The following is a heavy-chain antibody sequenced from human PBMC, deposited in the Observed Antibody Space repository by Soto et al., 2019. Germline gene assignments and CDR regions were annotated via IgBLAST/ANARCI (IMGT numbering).Heavy chain of an antibody. V-gene: IGHV3-30*18. D-gene: IGHD6-19*01. CDR3: AKDEAVAGRGTLDY. CDR2: ISYDGSNK. J-gene: IGHJ4*02. CDR1: GFTFSNYG. Sequence: QVQLVESGGGVVQPGRSLRLSCAASGFTFSNYGMHWVRQAPGKGLEWVAVISYDGSNKYYADSVKGRFTISRDNSKNTLYLQMNSLRAEDTAVYYCAKDEAVAGRGTLDYWGQGTLVTVSS.